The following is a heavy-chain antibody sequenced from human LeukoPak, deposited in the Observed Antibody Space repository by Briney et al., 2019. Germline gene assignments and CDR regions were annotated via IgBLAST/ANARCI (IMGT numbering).Heavy chain of an antibody. CDR3: ATTWYDAFDI. CDR2: IYSGGST. J-gene: IGHJ3*02. D-gene: IGHD2-15*01. V-gene: IGHV3-53*01. CDR1: GFTVISNY. Sequence: PGGSLRLSCAASGFTVISNYMSWVRQAPGKGLEWVSLIYSGGSTYYADSVRGRFTIPRDNSKNTLCLQMNSLRAEDTAVYYCATTWYDAFDIWGQGTMVTVSS.